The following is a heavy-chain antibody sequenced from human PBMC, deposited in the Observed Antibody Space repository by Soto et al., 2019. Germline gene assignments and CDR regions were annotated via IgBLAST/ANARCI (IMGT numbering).Heavy chain of an antibody. Sequence: EVQLVESGGGLVKPGGSLRLSCAASGFIFSSYTMNWVRQAPGKGLEWVSSISASSTYIYYADSLKGRFTISRDNAYNSLYLQMNSLRAEDTAVYYCARGWLRDPWMQWGQGTLVTVSS. D-gene: IGHD6-19*01. CDR3: ARGWLRDPWMQ. CDR1: GFIFSSYT. J-gene: IGHJ4*02. CDR2: ISASSTYI. V-gene: IGHV3-21*01.